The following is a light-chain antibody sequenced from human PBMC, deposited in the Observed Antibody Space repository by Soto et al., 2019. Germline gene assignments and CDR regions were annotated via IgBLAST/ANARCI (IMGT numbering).Light chain of an antibody. CDR2: DAS. J-gene: IGKJ4*01. CDR3: QQTRSYPST. V-gene: IGKV1-5*01. CDR1: QTISSW. Sequence: DIHMTQTPSTLSASVVDRVAXTCXASQTISSWLAWYQQKPGKAPKLLIYDASSLESGVPSRFSGSGSGTEFTLTISSLQAEDFATYYCQQTRSYPSTFGGGTKVDI.